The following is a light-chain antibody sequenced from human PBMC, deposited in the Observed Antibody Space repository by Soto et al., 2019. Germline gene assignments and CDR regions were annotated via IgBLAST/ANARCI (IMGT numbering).Light chain of an antibody. CDR3: SSYAGSNNLV. J-gene: IGLJ2*01. Sequence: QSALTQPPSASGSPGQSVTISCTGTSSDVGGYNYVSWYQHHPAKAPKLMIYEVSKRPSGVPDRFSGSKSGNTASLTVSGLQAEDEADYYCSSYAGSNNLVFGGGTKLTV. V-gene: IGLV2-8*01. CDR2: EVS. CDR1: SSDVGGYNY.